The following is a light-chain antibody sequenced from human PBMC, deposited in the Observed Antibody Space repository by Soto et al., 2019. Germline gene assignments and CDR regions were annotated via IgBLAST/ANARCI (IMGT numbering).Light chain of an antibody. CDR3: TSYAGSNNLV. CDR2: EGS. V-gene: IGLV2-14*02. CDR1: SSDVGSYNL. Sequence: QSVLTQPASVSGSPGQSITISCTGTSSDVGSYNLVSWYQQHPGKAPKLMIYEGSKRPSGVPDRFSGSKSGNTASLTVSGLQAEDEADYYCTSYAGSNNLVFAGGTKLTVL. J-gene: IGLJ3*02.